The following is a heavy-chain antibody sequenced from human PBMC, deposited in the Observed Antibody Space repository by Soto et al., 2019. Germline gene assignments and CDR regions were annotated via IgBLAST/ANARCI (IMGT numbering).Heavy chain of an antibody. CDR1: GFTVTSYG. J-gene: IGHJ4*02. CDR3: AKLLSSGTYLWDLYN. CDR2: ISYDGSNQ. Sequence: GGSLRLSCAASGFTVTSYGMHWVRQAPGKGLEWVTLISYDGSNQYYADSVKGRFTISRDISRNTLYLQMNSLRAEDTAVYYCAKLLSSGTYLWDLYNWGQGPLVTVSS. V-gene: IGHV3-30*18. D-gene: IGHD3-10*01.